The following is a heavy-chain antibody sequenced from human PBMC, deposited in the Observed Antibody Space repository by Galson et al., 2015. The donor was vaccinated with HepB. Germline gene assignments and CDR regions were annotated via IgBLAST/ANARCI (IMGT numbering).Heavy chain of an antibody. J-gene: IGHJ4*02. D-gene: IGHD1-26*01. CDR3: ARSAGTYPDLYYFDC. CDR2: TYYRSRWSN. CDR1: GDSVSSNSAA. Sequence: CAISGDSVSSNSAAWNWIRQSPSRGLEWLGRTYYRSRWSNNYAVSVKSRISINPDTSKNQFSLQLSSVTAADTAVYYCARSAGTYPDLYYFDCWGQGTLVTVSS. V-gene: IGHV6-1*01.